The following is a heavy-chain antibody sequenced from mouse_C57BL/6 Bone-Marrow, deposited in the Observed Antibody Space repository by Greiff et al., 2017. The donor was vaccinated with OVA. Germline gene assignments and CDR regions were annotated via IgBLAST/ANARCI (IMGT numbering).Heavy chain of an antibody. J-gene: IGHJ3*01. CDR3: ASWGNYSNYGFAY. CDR1: GYSFTDYN. Sequence: EVQLKESGPELVKPGASVKISCKASGYSFTDYNMNWVKQSNGKSLEWIGVINPNYGTTSYNQKFKGKATLTVDQSSSTAYMQLNSLTSEDSAVYYCASWGNYSNYGFAYWGQGTLVTVSA. D-gene: IGHD2-5*01. V-gene: IGHV1-39*01. CDR2: INPNYGTT.